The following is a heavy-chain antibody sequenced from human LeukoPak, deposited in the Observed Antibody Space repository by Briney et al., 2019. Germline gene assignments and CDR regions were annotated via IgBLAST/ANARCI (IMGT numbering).Heavy chain of an antibody. Sequence: ASVKVSCKASGYTFTAYEMHWVRQAPGQGPEYVGWINPKNGGTNSAQNFQGRVTMTWDTSVSTVYMELSRLRSDDTAVYYCAREEDCGTARCSNDHWGQGTLVTVSS. V-gene: IGHV1-2*02. D-gene: IGHD1-1*01. CDR2: INPKNGGT. CDR3: AREEDCGTARCSNDH. J-gene: IGHJ4*02. CDR1: GYTFTAYE.